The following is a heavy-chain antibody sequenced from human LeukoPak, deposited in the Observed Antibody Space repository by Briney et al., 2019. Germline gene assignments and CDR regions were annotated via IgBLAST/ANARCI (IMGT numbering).Heavy chain of an antibody. J-gene: IGHJ6*02. CDR3: AKAHYHYHYRMDV. D-gene: IGHD3-10*01. CDR2: LHADGNEK. Sequence: PGGSLRLSCAAYGFSLSGYWMSWVRQAPGKGLEWVARLHADGNEKYFVHSVKGRFTVSRDNAKNSLYLQMNSLRPEDAALYYCAKAHYHYHYRMDVWGQGTTVTVSS. CDR1: GFSLSGYW. V-gene: IGHV3-7*03.